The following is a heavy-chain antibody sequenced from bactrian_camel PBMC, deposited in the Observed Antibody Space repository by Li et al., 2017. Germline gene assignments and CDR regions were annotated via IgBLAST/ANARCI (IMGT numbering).Heavy chain of an antibody. CDR1: ASTYHC. CDR2: IRPEGGTP. V-gene: IGHV3S1*01. D-gene: IGHD1*01. CDR3: AGRDFGPASEPLSPTGYKT. Sequence: HVQLVESGGGSVQAGESLRLSCTAAASTYHCMGWFRQRPGQEREAVAQIRPEGGTPWYPTSKKARFSISVDNPKRTLYLQMNNLKPEDTGIYYCAGRDFGPASEPLSPTGYKTWGQGTQVTVS. J-gene: IGHJ6*01.